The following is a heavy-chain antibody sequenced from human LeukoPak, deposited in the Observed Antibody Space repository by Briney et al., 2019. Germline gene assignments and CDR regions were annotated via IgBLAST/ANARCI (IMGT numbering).Heavy chain of an antibody. V-gene: IGHV1-46*01. CDR2: INPSGGGT. J-gene: IGHJ4*02. CDR3: ARVWGSGSYYDY. Sequence: ASVKVSCKASGYTFTSYSMHWVRQAPGQGHEWMGIINPSGGGTSHAQKFQGRVTMTRDTSTSTVYMELSSLRSEDTAVYYCARVWGSGSYYDYWGQGTLVTVSS. D-gene: IGHD3-10*01. CDR1: GYTFTSYS.